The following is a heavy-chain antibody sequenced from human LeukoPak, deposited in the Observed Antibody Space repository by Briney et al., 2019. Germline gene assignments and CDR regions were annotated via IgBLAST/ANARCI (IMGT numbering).Heavy chain of an antibody. CDR2: IILLLGIA. V-gene: IGHV1-69*04. CDR1: GGTFSNYD. D-gene: IGHD6-19*01. CDR3: ARDLDGGQWLVPGSNWFDP. J-gene: IGHJ5*02. Sequence: ASVKVSCKASGGTFSNYDISWVRQAPGHGLEWMGRIILLLGIADYAQKFQGRVTITADKSTSTAYMELSSLRSEDTAVYYCARDLDGGQWLVPGSNWFDPWGQGTLVTVSS.